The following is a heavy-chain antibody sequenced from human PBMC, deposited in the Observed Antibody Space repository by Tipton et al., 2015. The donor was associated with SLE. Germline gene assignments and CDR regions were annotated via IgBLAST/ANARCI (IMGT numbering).Heavy chain of an antibody. D-gene: IGHD3-22*01. J-gene: IGHJ3*02. V-gene: IGHV3-43D*04. CDR3: AKDIGSSGYQRGDAFDI. Sequence: SLRLSCAASGFTFSDYYMSWIRQAPGKGLEWVSLISWDGGSTYYADSVRGRFTISRDNSKNSLYLQMNSLRAEDTALYYCAKDIGSSGYQRGDAFDIWGQGTMVTVSS. CDR1: GFTFSDYY. CDR2: ISWDGGST.